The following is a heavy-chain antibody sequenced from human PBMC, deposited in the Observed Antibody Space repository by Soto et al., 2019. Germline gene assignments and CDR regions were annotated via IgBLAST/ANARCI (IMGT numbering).Heavy chain of an antibody. Sequence: QVQLQESGPGLVKPSQTLSLTCSVSGASIRSGGYYWNWIRQHPGKDLEWMGYIYYSGSTNYNPSLKSRVIISVDTSKNQFSLKLSSVTAADTAVYYCARDSTIAARAFDIWGQGTIVTVSS. CDR2: IYYSGST. J-gene: IGHJ3*02. CDR1: GASIRSGGYY. V-gene: IGHV4-31*03. CDR3: ARDSTIAARAFDI. D-gene: IGHD6-13*01.